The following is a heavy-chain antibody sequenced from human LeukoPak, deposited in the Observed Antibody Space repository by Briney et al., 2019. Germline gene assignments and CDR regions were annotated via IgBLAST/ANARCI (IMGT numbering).Heavy chain of an antibody. D-gene: IGHD2-15*01. CDR2: INPNSGGT. CDR1: GYTFTGYY. Sequence: ASVKVSCKASGYTFTGYYIHWVRQAPGQGLEWMGWINPNSGGTNYAQKLQGKGTMTRNTSISTAYMELGRLRPDDTAVYYYAREGRGWAFDIWGQGTLVTVSS. CDR3: AREGRGWAFDI. V-gene: IGHV1-2*02. J-gene: IGHJ3*02.